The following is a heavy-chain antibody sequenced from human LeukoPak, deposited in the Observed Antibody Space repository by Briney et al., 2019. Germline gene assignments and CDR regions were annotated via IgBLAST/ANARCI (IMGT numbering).Heavy chain of an antibody. CDR3: ARGGDSHSIMITFGGVIVLPDQFDY. CDR2: INPSGGST. D-gene: IGHD3-16*02. V-gene: IGHV1-46*01. CDR1: GYTFTSYY. J-gene: IGHJ4*02. Sequence: GASVKVSCKASGYTFTSYYMHWVRQAPGQGLEWMGIINPSGGSTSYAQKFQGRVTMTRDTSTSTVYMELSSLRSEDTAVYYCARGGDSHSIMITFGGVIVLPDQFDYWGQGTLVTVSS.